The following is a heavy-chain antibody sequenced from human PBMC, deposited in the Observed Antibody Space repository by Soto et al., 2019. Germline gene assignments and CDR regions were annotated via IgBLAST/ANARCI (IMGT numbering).Heavy chain of an antibody. V-gene: IGHV3-21*01. CDR1: GFTFSSYT. CDR2: ISSSSNYI. CDR3: ARDTYPWASGYWDGMDV. D-gene: IGHD3-22*01. J-gene: IGHJ6*02. Sequence: GGSLRLSCAASGFTFSSYTMNWVRQAPGKGLEWVSSISSSSNYIYYADSVKGRFTISRDNSKNTLYLQMNSLRAEDTAVYYCARDTYPWASGYWDGMDVWGQGTTVTVSS.